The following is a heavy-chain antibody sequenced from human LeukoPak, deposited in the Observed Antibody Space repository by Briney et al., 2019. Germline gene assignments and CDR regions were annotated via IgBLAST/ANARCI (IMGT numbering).Heavy chain of an antibody. CDR1: DGSFSDHY. CDR3: VSVRRGHRIDC. D-gene: IGHD3-10*01. CDR2: INYSGST. V-gene: IGHV4-34*01. J-gene: IGHJ4*02. Sequence: PSETLSLTCAVYDGSFSDHYWKWIRQPPGKWLEWIGEINYSGSTNYNVSLRSRVTMSVDTSKSQFSLNLRSVTAADTAVYYCVSVRRGHRIDCWGQGTLVTVSS.